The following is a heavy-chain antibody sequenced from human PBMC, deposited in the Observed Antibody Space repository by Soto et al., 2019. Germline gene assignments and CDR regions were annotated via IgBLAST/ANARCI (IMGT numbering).Heavy chain of an antibody. CDR2: IYHSGST. D-gene: IGHD3-22*01. CDR1: GYSISSGYY. CDR3: ARDPYYDSKGPIWP. V-gene: IGHV4-38-2*02. J-gene: IGHJ5*02. Sequence: SETLSLTCAVSGYSISSGYYWGWIRQPPGKGLEWIGSIYHSGSTYYNPSLKSRVTISVDTSKNQFSLKLSSVTAADTAVYYCARDPYYDSKGPIWPWGQGTLVTVSS.